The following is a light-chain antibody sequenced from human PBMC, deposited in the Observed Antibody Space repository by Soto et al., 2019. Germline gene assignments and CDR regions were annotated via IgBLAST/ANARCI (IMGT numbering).Light chain of an antibody. V-gene: IGKV3-15*01. CDR1: QSVGDK. Sequence: EIVMTQSPATLSVSPGERVTFSCRASQSVGDKLAWYRHKPGQAPRLLVSYASAGATGIPGRFSGSGSGTEFTVTIDSLQGEDFAVYYCQQFHTWPVTFGGGTKVEI. CDR2: YAS. J-gene: IGKJ4*01. CDR3: QQFHTWPVT.